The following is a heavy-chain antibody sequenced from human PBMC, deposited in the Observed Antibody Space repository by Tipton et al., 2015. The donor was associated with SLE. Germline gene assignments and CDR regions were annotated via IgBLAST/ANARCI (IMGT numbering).Heavy chain of an antibody. CDR2: IYYNGNA. Sequence: LRLSCNVSGGSISSYYWSWIRQPPGKGLEWIAYIYYNGNANYNPSLKSRVTISVDTSKNQFSLKLSSVTAADTALYYCARHGYYDNSLFPDAVDIWGQGTMVTVSS. CDR1: GGSISSYY. J-gene: IGHJ3*02. D-gene: IGHD3-22*01. V-gene: IGHV4-59*08. CDR3: ARHGYYDNSLFPDAVDI.